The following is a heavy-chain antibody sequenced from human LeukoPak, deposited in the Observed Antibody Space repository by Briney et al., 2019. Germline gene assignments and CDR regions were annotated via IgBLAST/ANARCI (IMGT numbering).Heavy chain of an antibody. CDR1: GYTFTDYY. Sequence: ASVKVSCKASGYTFTDYYMHWVRQAPGQGLEWMGWINPNSGGTNYAQKFQGRVTMTRDTSISTAYMEMSRLRSDDTAMYYCARGGRLVYYYYMDVWGKGTTVTISS. CDR3: ARGGRLVYYYYMDV. D-gene: IGHD6-19*01. J-gene: IGHJ6*03. V-gene: IGHV1-2*02. CDR2: INPNSGGT.